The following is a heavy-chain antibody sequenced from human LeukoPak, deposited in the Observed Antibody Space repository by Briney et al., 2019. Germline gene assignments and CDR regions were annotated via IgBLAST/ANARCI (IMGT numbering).Heavy chain of an antibody. CDR1: GGTFSSYA. V-gene: IGHV1-69*01. CDR3: APRTRGTLLDY. CDR2: IIPIFGTA. J-gene: IGHJ4*02. Sequence: RASVTVSCKASGGTFSSYAISWVRQAPGQGLEWMGGIIPIFGTANYAQKFQGRVTITAVESTSTAYMELSSLRSEDTAVYYCAPRTRGTLLDYWGQGTLVTVSS. D-gene: IGHD1-26*01.